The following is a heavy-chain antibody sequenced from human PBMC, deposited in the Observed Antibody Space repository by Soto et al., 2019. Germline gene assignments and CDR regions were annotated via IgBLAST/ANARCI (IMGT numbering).Heavy chain of an antibody. J-gene: IGHJ5*01. Sequence: SGPTLVNPTQTLTLTCTFSGFSLSTPGVGVGWLRQPPGKALEWLALIYWDDDERYSPSLKSRLTVTKDTSKNQVVLTMTNMDPVDTATYYCAHRPWGYGEVDWFDPWGQGTLVTVSS. CDR2: IYWDDDE. D-gene: IGHD5-18*01. V-gene: IGHV2-5*02. CDR1: GFSLSTPGVG. CDR3: AHRPWGYGEVDWFDP.